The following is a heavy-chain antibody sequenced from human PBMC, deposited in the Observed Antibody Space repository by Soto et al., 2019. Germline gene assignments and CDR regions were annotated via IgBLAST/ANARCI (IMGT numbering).Heavy chain of an antibody. V-gene: IGHV1-18*04. D-gene: IGHD3-3*01. Sequence: GASVKVPCKASGYTFTSYGISWVRQAPGRGLESMGRITAYNGNTNYAQKLQGRVTMSTDTSTSTAYMELRSLRSDDTAVYYCARDLVLGVVTDALDIWGQGTMVTVSS. CDR3: ARDLVLGVVTDALDI. J-gene: IGHJ3*02. CDR1: GYTFTSYG. CDR2: ITAYNGNT.